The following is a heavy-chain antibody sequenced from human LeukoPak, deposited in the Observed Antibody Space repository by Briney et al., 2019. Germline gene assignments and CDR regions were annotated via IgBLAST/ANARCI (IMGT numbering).Heavy chain of an antibody. CDR2: IYPGDSDT. CDR3: ARRLRGYSGYDSNYHYGMDV. CDR1: GYSFTNYW. D-gene: IGHD5-12*01. J-gene: IGHJ6*02. V-gene: IGHV5-51*01. Sequence: GECLKISCKGSGYSFTNYWIGWVRQMPGKGLEWMGIIYPGDSDTRYSPSFQGQVTISADKSISTAFLQWSSLKASDTAVYYCARRLRGYSGYDSNYHYGMDVWGQGTTVTVSS.